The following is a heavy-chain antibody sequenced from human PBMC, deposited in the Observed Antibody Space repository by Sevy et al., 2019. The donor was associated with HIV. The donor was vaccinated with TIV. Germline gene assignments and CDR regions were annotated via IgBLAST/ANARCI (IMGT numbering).Heavy chain of an antibody. D-gene: IGHD6-19*01. J-gene: IGHJ4*02. Sequence: GGSLRLSCPASGFTFSSYGMHWVRQAPGKGLEWVAFIRYDGSNKYYADSVKGRFTISRDNSKNTLYLQMNSLRAEDTAVYYCARGASVAGRGGFDFWGQGTLVTVSS. CDR3: ARGASVAGRGGFDF. V-gene: IGHV3-30*02. CDR1: GFTFSSYG. CDR2: IRYDGSNK.